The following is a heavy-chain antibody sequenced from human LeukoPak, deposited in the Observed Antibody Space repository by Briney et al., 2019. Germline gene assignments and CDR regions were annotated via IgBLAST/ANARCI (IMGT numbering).Heavy chain of an antibody. D-gene: IGHD6-13*01. Sequence: GASVKVSCKASGGTFSSYAISWVRQAPGQGLEWMGGIIPIFGTANYAQKFQGRVTITADESTSTAYMELSSLRSEDTAVYYCARTTYGIAAAGTDFGWFDPWGQGTLVTVSS. V-gene: IGHV1-69*13. CDR3: ARTTYGIAAAGTDFGWFDP. J-gene: IGHJ5*02. CDR1: GGTFSSYA. CDR2: IIPIFGTA.